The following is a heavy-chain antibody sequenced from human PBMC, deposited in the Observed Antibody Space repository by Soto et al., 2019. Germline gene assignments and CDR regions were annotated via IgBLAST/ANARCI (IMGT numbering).Heavy chain of an antibody. CDR3: AKELRFLEWLGRVDY. J-gene: IGHJ4*02. Sequence: GGSLRLSCAASGFTFSSYAMSWVRQAPGKGLEWVSAISGSGGSTYYADSVEGRFTISRDNSKNTLYLQMNSLRAEDTAVYYCAKELRFLEWLGRVDYWGQGTLVTVSS. CDR2: ISGSGGST. V-gene: IGHV3-23*01. CDR1: GFTFSSYA. D-gene: IGHD3-3*01.